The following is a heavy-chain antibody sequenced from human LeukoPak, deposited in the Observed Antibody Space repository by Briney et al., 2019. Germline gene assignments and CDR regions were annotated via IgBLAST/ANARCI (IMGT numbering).Heavy chain of an antibody. V-gene: IGHV4-59*01. CDR3: ASRGRGELHFDY. Sequence: SETLSLTCTVSGGSISGYSWSWIRQPPGKGLEWIGSVFDTGSTNCNPSLKTRVTISLDTSQNQFSLRLSSVTAADTAVYYCASRGRGELHFDYWGQGILVTVSS. CDR1: GGSISGYS. D-gene: IGHD3-16*01. CDR2: VFDTGST. J-gene: IGHJ4*02.